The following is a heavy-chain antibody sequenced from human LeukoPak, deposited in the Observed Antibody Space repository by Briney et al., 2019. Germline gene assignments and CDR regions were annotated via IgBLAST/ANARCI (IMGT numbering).Heavy chain of an antibody. J-gene: IGHJ5*02. D-gene: IGHD3-22*01. CDR3: ARAPRDYYDSSGYYLPGLGLDP. Sequence: GASVKVSCKASGGTFSSYAISWVRQAPGQGLEWMGGIIPIFGTANYAQKFQGRVTITADESTSTAYMELSSLRSEDTAVYYCARAPRDYYDSSGYYLPGLGLDPWGQGTLVTVSS. V-gene: IGHV1-69*13. CDR2: IIPIFGTA. CDR1: GGTFSSYA.